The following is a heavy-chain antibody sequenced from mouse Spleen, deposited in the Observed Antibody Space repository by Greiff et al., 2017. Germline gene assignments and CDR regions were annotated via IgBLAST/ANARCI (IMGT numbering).Heavy chain of an antibody. CDR2: IYPGSGNT. J-gene: IGHJ4*01. CDR3: ARDYYCSSLYAMDY. V-gene: IGHV1-76*01. D-gene: IGHD1-1*01. CDR1: GYTFTDYY. Sequence: VQLQQSGAELVRPGASVKLSCKASGYTFTDYYINWVKQRPGQGLEWIARIYPGSGNTYYNEKFKGKATLTAEKSSNTAYMQLSSLTSEDSAVYFCARDYYCSSLYAMDYWGQGTSVTVSS.